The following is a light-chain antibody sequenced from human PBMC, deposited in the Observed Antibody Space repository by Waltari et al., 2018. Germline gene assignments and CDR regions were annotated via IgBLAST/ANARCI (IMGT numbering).Light chain of an antibody. J-gene: IGLJ3*02. V-gene: IGLV2-23*02. CDR3: CSYVQKDIWL. CDR1: TGIGGKSDF. CDR2: EVI. Sequence: QSALTQPASVSGAPGQSITIPCSAVTGIGGKSDFVAWYQHHPGKVPKLLIYEVIKRPPDISDRFTGSKSGNTASLSISGLQADDEADYYCCSYVQKDIWLFGRGTKVTVL.